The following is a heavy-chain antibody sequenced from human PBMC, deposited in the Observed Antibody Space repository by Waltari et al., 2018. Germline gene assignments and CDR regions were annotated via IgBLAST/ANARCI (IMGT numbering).Heavy chain of an antibody. Sequence: EVQLLESGGGLVQPGGSLRLSCAASGFTFSSYAMNWVRQAPGKGLEWVSTISRSGDNTYYADSVKGRFTISRDNSKNTLYLQMNSLRVEDTAVYYCAKPYDKFDYRGQGTLVTVSS. CDR2: ISRSGDNT. D-gene: IGHD3-22*01. CDR3: AKPYDKFDY. J-gene: IGHJ4*02. V-gene: IGHV3-23*01. CDR1: GFTFSSYA.